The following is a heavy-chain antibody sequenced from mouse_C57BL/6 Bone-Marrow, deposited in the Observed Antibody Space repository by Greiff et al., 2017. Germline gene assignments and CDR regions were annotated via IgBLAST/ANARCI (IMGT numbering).Heavy chain of an antibody. V-gene: IGHV7-1*01. CDR3: ARDARRGGYFDV. Sequence: EVKLVESGGGLVQSGRSLRLSCATSGFTFSDFYMEWVRQAPGKGLEWIAASRNKANDYTTEYSASVKGRFIVSRDTSQSILYLQMNALRAEDTAIYYCARDARRGGYFDVWGTGTTVTVSS. J-gene: IGHJ1*03. CDR1: GFTFSDFY. CDR2: SRNKANDYTT.